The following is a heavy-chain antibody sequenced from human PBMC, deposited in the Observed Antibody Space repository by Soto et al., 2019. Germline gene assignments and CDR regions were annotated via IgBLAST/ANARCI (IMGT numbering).Heavy chain of an antibody. J-gene: IGHJ2*01. CDR2: IDTTGRTI. Sequence: QLVESGGDLIEPGRSLTLSCAASGFTFRGYQMNWVRQAPGKGLEWICYIDTTGRTIYYADTVKGRSTVSRDNDQKSFLLQMTNVRVEYTALYFCARGGDTLTGFSWYFGIWGRGTLVTVSS. CDR3: ARGGDTLTGFSWYFGI. CDR1: GFTFRGYQ. D-gene: IGHD3-9*01. V-gene: IGHV3-48*03.